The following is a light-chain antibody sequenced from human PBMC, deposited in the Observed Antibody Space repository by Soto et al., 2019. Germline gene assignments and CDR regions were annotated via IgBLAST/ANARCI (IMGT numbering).Light chain of an antibody. J-gene: IGKJ5*01. CDR2: AAS. CDR3: QQLNSYPIT. V-gene: IGKV1-9*01. CDR1: QGISSY. Sequence: DIQLAHAPSVLSASVGDRVTITCRASQGISSYLAVYQQKPGKAPELLIYAASTLKSGVPARFSGSGSGTEFTLTLSSLQPEDFATYYCQQLNSYPITFGQGTRLEIK.